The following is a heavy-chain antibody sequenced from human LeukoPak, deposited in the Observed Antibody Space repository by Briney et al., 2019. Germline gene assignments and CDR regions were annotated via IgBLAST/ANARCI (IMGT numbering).Heavy chain of an antibody. V-gene: IGHV3-23*01. CDR3: AKDSRGRDYGSGSYDMGSHPLHFDY. CDR2: ISGSGGST. D-gene: IGHD3-10*01. CDR1: GFTFSSYA. J-gene: IGHJ4*02. Sequence: GGSLRLSCAASGFTFSSYAMSWVRQAPGKGLEWVSAISGSGGSTYYADSVKGRFTISRDNSKNTLYLQMSSLRAEDTAVYHCAKDSRGRDYGSGSYDMGSHPLHFDYWGQGTLVTVSS.